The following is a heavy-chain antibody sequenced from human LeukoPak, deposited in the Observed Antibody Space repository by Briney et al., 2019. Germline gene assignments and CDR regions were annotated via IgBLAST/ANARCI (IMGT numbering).Heavy chain of an antibody. D-gene: IGHD1-20*01. V-gene: IGHV1-69*05. CDR3: ARAWNAVTGIDAFDI. Sequence: SVKVSCKASGGTFSSYAISWVRQAPRQGLEWMGGIIPIFGTANYAQKFQGRVTITTDESTSTAYMELSSLRSEDTAVYYCARAWNAVTGIDAFDIWGQGTMVTVSS. CDR2: IIPIFGTA. J-gene: IGHJ3*02. CDR1: GGTFSSYA.